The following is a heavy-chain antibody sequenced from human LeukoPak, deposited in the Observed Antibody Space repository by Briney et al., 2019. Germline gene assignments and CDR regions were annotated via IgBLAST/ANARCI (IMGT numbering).Heavy chain of an antibody. J-gene: IGHJ4*02. CDR3: AKALGGRSWAFDY. V-gene: IGHV3-30*18. D-gene: IGHD2-15*01. CDR2: ISYDASDK. CDR1: GFTFSSYG. Sequence: PGGSLRLSCAASGFTFSSYGMHWVRRAPGKGLEWVALISYDASDKYYADSVKGRFTLSRDNSKNTVSLQMDSLRPEDTAVYYCAKALGGRSWAFDYWGQGTLVTVSS.